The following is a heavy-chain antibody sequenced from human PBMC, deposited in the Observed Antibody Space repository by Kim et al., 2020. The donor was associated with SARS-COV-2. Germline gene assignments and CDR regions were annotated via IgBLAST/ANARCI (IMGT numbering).Heavy chain of an antibody. V-gene: IGHV1-3*01. Sequence: KYSQKFRGRVPIARDTTASTAYMELSSLRSEDTAVYYCARGSGWAFDYWGQGTLVTVAS. D-gene: IGHD6-19*01. J-gene: IGHJ4*02. CDR3: ARGSGWAFDY.